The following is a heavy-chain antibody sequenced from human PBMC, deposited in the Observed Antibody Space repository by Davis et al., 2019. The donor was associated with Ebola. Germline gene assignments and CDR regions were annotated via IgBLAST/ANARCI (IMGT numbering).Heavy chain of an antibody. Sequence: ESLKISCTVSGGSISSYYWSWIRQPPGKGLEWIGYIYYSGSTNYNPSLKSRVTISVDTSKNQFSLKLSSVTAADTAVYYCARVGRYYYYMDVWGKGTTVTVSS. CDR1: GGSISSYY. CDR2: IYYSGST. CDR3: ARVGRYYYYMDV. V-gene: IGHV4-59*01. D-gene: IGHD3-10*01. J-gene: IGHJ6*03.